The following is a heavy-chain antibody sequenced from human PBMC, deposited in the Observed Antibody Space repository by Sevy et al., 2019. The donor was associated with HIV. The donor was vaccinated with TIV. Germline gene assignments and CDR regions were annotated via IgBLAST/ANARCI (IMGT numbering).Heavy chain of an antibody. J-gene: IGHJ4*02. CDR2: ISYDGSNK. CDR1: GFTFSSYG. Sequence: GGSLRLSCAASGFTFSSYGMHWVRQAPGKGREWVAAISYDGSNKYYEDSVKGRFTISRDNSKNTLHLQMNGLRAEDTAVYYCAKDRYDSSGYSYYFEYWGQGTLVTVSS. CDR3: AKDRYDSSGYSYYFEY. V-gene: IGHV3-30*18. D-gene: IGHD3-22*01.